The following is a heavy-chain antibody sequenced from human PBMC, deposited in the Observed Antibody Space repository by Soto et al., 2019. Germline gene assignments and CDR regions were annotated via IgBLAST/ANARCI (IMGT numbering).Heavy chain of an antibody. CDR1: GFTFSSYA. CDR2: ISYDGSNK. V-gene: IGHV3-30-3*01. Sequence: GGSLRLSCAAYGFTFSSYAMHWVRQAPGKGLEWVAVISYDGSNKYYADSVKGRFTISRDNSKNTLYLQMNSLRAEDTAVYYCARDPTDYYDSSGYDPHFDYWGQGTLVTVSS. J-gene: IGHJ4*02. D-gene: IGHD3-22*01. CDR3: ARDPTDYYDSSGYDPHFDY.